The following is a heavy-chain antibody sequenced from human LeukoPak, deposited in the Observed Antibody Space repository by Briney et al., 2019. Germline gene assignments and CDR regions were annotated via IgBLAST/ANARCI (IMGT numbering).Heavy chain of an antibody. CDR3: ARDRYSGSYGYFDY. D-gene: IGHD1-26*01. J-gene: IGHJ4*02. CDR2: ISAYNGNT. Sequence: ASVKVSCKASGYTFSSYYMHWVRQAPGQGLEWMGWISAYNGNTNYAQKLQGRVTMTTDTSTSTAYMELRSLRSDDTAVYYCARDRYSGSYGYFDYWGQGTLVTVSS. V-gene: IGHV1-18*04. CDR1: GYTFSSYY.